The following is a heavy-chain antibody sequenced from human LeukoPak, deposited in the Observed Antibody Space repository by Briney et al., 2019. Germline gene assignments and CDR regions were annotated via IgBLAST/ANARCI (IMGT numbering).Heavy chain of an antibody. CDR2: IYTSGST. D-gene: IGHD3-10*01. CDR3: ARESRITMVRGVPYYYYYYMDV. CDR1: GGSISSYY. V-gene: IGHV4-4*07. Sequence: SETLSLTCTVSGGSISSYYWSWIRQPAGKGLEWIGRIYTSGSTNYNPSLKSRVTMSVDTSKNQFSLKLSSVTAADTAVYYCARESRITMVRGVPYYYYYYMDVWGKGTTVTVSS. J-gene: IGHJ6*03.